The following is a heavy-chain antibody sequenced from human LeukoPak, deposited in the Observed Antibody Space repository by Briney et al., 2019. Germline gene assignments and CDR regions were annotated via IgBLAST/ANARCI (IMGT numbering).Heavy chain of an antibody. D-gene: IGHD6-13*01. CDR3: ARAAIAAARIYYYMDV. Sequence: GGSLRLSCAASGFTFSTYAMHWVRQAPGKGLEWVAVIPYDGSNKYYADSVKGRFTISRENSKNRLYLQMNSLRAEDTAVYYCARAAIAAARIYYYMDVWGKGTTVTISS. V-gene: IGHV3-30*04. CDR2: IPYDGSNK. CDR1: GFTFSTYA. J-gene: IGHJ6*03.